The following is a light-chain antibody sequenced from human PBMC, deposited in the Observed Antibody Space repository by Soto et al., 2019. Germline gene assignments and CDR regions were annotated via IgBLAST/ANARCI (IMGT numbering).Light chain of an antibody. V-gene: IGKV1-27*01. J-gene: IGKJ1*01. Sequence: DIQMTQSPSSLSASVGDSVTITCRASQGINNYLAWYQQKPGKVPVLLIYSASTLKPGIPSRFSGSGTGTDFTLTISSLQPEDFATYYCQKYDSAPRTFGQGTNVDIK. CDR1: QGINNY. CDR3: QKYDSAPRT. CDR2: SAS.